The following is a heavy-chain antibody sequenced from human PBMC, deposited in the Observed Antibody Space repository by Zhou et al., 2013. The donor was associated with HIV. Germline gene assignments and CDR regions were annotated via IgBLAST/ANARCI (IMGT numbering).Heavy chain of an antibody. Sequence: QVQLVQSGAEVKKPGSSVKVSCKTSGGSFSSFTISWVRQAPGQGLEWIGGLVPVFATTNYAQTLQDRVTITTDASTNTAYMELNSLRSEDTAVYYCTTSEGYWYFDMWGRGTLVTVSS. CDR3: TTSEGYWYFDM. J-gene: IGHJ2*01. V-gene: IGHV1-69*05. CDR2: LVPVFATT. CDR1: GGSFSSFT.